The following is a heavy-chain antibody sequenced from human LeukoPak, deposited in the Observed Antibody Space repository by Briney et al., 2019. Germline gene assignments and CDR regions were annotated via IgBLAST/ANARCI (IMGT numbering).Heavy chain of an antibody. Sequence: GGSLRLSCAASGFTFSSYGMHWVRQASGKGLEWVSSISSSSSYIYYADSVKGRFTISRDNAKNSLYLQMNSLRAEDTAVYYCARAPCTSCREYFQHWGQGTLVTVSS. V-gene: IGHV3-21*01. CDR2: ISSSSSYI. CDR3: ARAPCTSCREYFQH. J-gene: IGHJ1*01. CDR1: GFTFSSYG. D-gene: IGHD2-2*01.